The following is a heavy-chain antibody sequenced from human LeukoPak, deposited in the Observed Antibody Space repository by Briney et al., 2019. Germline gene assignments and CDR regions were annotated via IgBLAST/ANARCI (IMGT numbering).Heavy chain of an antibody. CDR1: GYTFTIRG. CDR3: ARDLRYSSGWSASGIDV. D-gene: IGHD6-19*01. J-gene: IGHJ6*03. V-gene: IGHV1-18*01. Sequence: GASVKVSCKASGYTFTIRGISWVRHAPGQGLEWMGLISTYNGNTNYAQNLQGRVSMTTDTSNSTAYMDLRSLRPDDTAVYYCARDLRYSSGWSASGIDVWGKGTTVTISS. CDR2: ISTYNGNT.